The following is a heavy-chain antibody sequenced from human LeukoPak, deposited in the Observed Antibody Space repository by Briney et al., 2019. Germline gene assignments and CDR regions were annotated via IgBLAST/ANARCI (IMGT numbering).Heavy chain of an antibody. CDR2: INWNGGST. Sequence: PGGSLRLSCAASGFTFDDYGMSWVRHAPGKGLEWVSGINWNGGSTGYADSVKGRFTISRDNAKNSLYLQMNSLRAEDTALYYCARGRYYDSSGYYGNFDYWGQGTLVTVSS. CDR3: ARGRYYDSSGYYGNFDY. CDR1: GFTFDDYG. J-gene: IGHJ4*02. D-gene: IGHD3-22*01. V-gene: IGHV3-20*04.